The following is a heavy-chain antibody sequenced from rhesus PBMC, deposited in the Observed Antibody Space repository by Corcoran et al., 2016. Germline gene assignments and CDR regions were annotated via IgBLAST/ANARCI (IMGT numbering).Heavy chain of an antibody. D-gene: IGHD3-34*01. CDR1: GGSVSSSNW. CDR3: ARVGYWGGYYFDY. Sequence: LQLQESGPGLVKPSETLSLTCAVSGGSVSSSNWGSWIRQPPGKGLEWIGYISGSSGSTYYNPSLKSRVTISTATSKNQFSLKLGSVTAADTAVYYCARVGYWGGYYFDYWGQGVLVTVSS. CDR2: ISGSSGST. V-gene: IGHV4-65*01. J-gene: IGHJ4*01.